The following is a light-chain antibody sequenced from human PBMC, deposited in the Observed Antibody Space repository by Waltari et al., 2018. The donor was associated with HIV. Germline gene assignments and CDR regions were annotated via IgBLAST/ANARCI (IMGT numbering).Light chain of an antibody. J-gene: IGLJ1*01. Sequence: QSALTQPRSVSGSPGQSVTISCIGTSSDVGGYDFVSWSQQHPGKAPKLMMYDVGKRPSGVPARFSGSKSGNTASLTISGLQAEDEADYFFCSYAGNFFVFGTGTQVSVL. CDR3: CSYAGNFFV. CDR1: SSDVGGYDF. V-gene: IGLV2-11*01. CDR2: DVG.